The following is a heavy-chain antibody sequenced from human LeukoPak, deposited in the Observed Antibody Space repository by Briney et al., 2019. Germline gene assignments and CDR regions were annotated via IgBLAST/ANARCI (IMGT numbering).Heavy chain of an antibody. V-gene: IGHV3-7*01. J-gene: IGHJ4*02. D-gene: IGHD3-10*01. CDR1: GFTFSSYW. CDR2: INQDGTEK. CDR3: AKLAKYFYGAETFYFFEH. Sequence: GGSLRLSCAASGFTFSSYWMSWVRQAQGKGLEWVANINQDGTEKYYVDSVKGRFTISRDNGKNSLYLQMNSLRVEDTAVYYCAKLAKYFYGAETFYFFEHWGQGTPVTASS.